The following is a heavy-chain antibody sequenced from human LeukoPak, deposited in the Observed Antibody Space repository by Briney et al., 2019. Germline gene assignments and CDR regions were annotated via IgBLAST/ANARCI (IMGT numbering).Heavy chain of an antibody. CDR1: WFSFSSSGVG. CDR3: ADSTRSSSGWWWGGVEDNNWLVP. CDR2: IYWNDDK. J-gene: IGHJ5*02. Sequence: SGPTLVKPTQTLTLTCTFSWFSFSSSGVGVGWVCQPPGEALEWHALIYWNDDKRYSPSLKSRLTTTKDHTNNQMVLTMTNMDPVDTATYYCADSTRSSSGWWWGGVEDNNWLVPWGQGTLVTVSS. V-gene: IGHV2-5*01. D-gene: IGHD6-19*01.